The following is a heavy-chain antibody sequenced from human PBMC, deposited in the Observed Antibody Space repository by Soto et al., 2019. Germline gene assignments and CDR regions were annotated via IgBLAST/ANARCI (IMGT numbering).Heavy chain of an antibody. CDR3: ARDKITGLFDY. Sequence: QVQLQQWGAGLWKPSDTLSLTCAVYGGSFSGYYWTWIRQPPGTGLEWIGEINHSGSTNYNPSLKSRVTISVDTSKNQFSLKLTSVTAADTAVYYCARDKITGLFDYWGQGTLVTVSS. V-gene: IGHV4-34*01. J-gene: IGHJ4*02. CDR1: GGSFSGYY. D-gene: IGHD2-8*02. CDR2: INHSGST.